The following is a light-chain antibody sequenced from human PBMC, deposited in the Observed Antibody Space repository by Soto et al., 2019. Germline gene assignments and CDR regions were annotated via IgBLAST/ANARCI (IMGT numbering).Light chain of an antibody. Sequence: EIVMTQSPATLSVSPGERATLSCRASQSVSSNLAWYQQKPGQAPRLLIYGASTRATGIPARFSGSGSGTEFTLTISSLQSEDFAVYYCQQCNNWPVFGPGTKVDIK. CDR2: GAS. V-gene: IGKV3-15*01. CDR3: QQCNNWPV. J-gene: IGKJ3*01. CDR1: QSVSSN.